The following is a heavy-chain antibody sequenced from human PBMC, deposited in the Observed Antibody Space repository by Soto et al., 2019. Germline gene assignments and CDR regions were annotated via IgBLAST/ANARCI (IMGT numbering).Heavy chain of an antibody. V-gene: IGHV4-31*03. CDR1: GGSISSGGYY. Sequence: NPSETLSLTCTVSGGSISSGGYYWSWIRQHPGKGLEWIGYIYYSGSTYYNPSLKSRVTISVDTSKNQFSLKLSSVTAADTAVYYCARVLTTYYDYVWGQLNAFDIWGQGTMVTVS. D-gene: IGHD3-16*01. CDR2: IYYSGST. J-gene: IGHJ3*02. CDR3: ARVLTTYYDYVWGQLNAFDI.